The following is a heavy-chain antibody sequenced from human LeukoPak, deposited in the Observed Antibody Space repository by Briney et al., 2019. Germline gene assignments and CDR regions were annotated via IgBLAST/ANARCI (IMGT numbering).Heavy chain of an antibody. CDR1: GITFDDYA. V-gene: IGHV3-43*02. Sequence: GGSLRLSCAASGITFDDYAIHCVRQAPGKGLEWVSLISGDGTITYYADSVKGRFTISRDNSKNTLYLQMNSLRAEDTAVYYCARGYFGMDVWGQGTTVTVSS. CDR2: ISGDGTIT. CDR3: ARGYFGMDV. J-gene: IGHJ6*02.